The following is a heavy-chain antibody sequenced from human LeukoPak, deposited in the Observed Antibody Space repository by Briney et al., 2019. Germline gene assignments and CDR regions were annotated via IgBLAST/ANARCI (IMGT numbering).Heavy chain of an antibody. CDR1: GGSISSYY. D-gene: IGHD5-24*01. CDR3: AREGRDGYNFFPS. J-gene: IGHJ4*02. CDR2: IYYSGST. Sequence: SETLSLTCTVSGGSISSYYWSWIRQPPGKGLEWIGYIYYSGSTNYNPSLKSRVTISVDTSKNQFSLQLNSVTPEDTAVYYYAREGRDGYNFFPSWGQGTLVTVSS. V-gene: IGHV4-59*12.